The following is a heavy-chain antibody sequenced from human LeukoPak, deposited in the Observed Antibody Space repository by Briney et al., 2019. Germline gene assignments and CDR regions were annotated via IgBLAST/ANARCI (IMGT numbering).Heavy chain of an antibody. CDR1: GGSISSSSYY. V-gene: IGHV4-39*01. Sequence: SETLSLTCTVSGGSISSSSYYWGWIREPRWKGLEGIGNIYYSGSTYYNPSLKSRVTISVDTSKNQFSLKLTSVTAADTAVYYCARHALGYCSGGRCPIPYYYYMDVWGKGTTVTVSS. CDR2: IYYSGST. CDR3: ARHALGYCSGGRCPIPYYYYMDV. D-gene: IGHD2-15*01. J-gene: IGHJ6*03.